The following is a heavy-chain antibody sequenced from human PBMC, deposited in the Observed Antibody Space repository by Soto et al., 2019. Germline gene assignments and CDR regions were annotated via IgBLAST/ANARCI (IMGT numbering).Heavy chain of an antibody. V-gene: IGHV3-30-3*01. Sequence: QVQLVESGGGVVQPGRSLRLSCAASGFTFSSYAMHWVRQAPGKGLEWVAVISYDGRNKYYADSVKGRFTMSRDNSKNTLYLQMNSLRAEDTAVYYGARGLYGGFDYWGQGNLVTVSS. CDR2: ISYDGRNK. D-gene: IGHD4-17*01. CDR1: GFTFSSYA. CDR3: ARGLYGGFDY. J-gene: IGHJ4*02.